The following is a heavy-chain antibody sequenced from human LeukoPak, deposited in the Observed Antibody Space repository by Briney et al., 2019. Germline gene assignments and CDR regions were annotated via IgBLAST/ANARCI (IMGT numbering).Heavy chain of an antibody. CDR2: ISAYNGNT. CDR1: GYTFTSYG. J-gene: IGHJ5*02. D-gene: IGHD2-21*02. CDR3: AKAYCGGDCYSNWFDP. Sequence: ASVKVSCKASGYTFTSYGISWVRQAPGQGLEWMGWISAYNGNTNYAQKLQGRVTMTTDTSTSTAYMELRSLRSDDTTVYYCAKAYCGGDCYSNWFDPWGQGTLVTVSS. V-gene: IGHV1-18*01.